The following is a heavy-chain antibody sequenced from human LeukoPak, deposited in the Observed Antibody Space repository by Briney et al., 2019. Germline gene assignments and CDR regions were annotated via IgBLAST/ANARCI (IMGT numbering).Heavy chain of an antibody. CDR1: GFTFDDYA. J-gene: IGHJ6*02. D-gene: IGHD6-19*01. V-gene: IGHV3-9*01. CDR3: ARGNRDSSGFYFYYGVDV. Sequence: GRSLRLSCAASGFTFDDYAMFWVRQAPGKGLEWVSGISWDSLNIGYAASVKGRFTISRDNAKNSVYLQMNSLRADDTALYYCARGNRDSSGFYFYYGVDVWGQGTTVTVSS. CDR2: ISWDSLNI.